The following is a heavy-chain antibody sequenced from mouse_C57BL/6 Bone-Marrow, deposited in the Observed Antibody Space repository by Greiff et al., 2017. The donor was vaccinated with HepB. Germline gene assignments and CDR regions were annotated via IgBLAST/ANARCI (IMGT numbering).Heavy chain of an antibody. CDR3: AISLITTVVATDYFDY. CDR2: INPNNGGT. Sequence: VQLQQSGPELVKPGASVKISCKASGYTFTDYYMNWVKQSHGKSLEWIGDINPNNGGTSYNQKFKGKATLTVDKSSSTAYMELRSLTSEDSAVYYCAISLITTVVATDYFDYWGQGTTLTVSS. J-gene: IGHJ2*01. D-gene: IGHD1-1*01. CDR1: GYTFTDYY. V-gene: IGHV1-26*01.